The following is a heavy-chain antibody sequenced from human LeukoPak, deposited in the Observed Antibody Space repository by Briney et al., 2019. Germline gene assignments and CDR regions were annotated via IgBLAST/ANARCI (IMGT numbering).Heavy chain of an antibody. CDR3: ARGVLERDSSGWYDSRAAFDI. Sequence: ASVKVSCKASGYTFTSYYMHWVRQAPGQGLEWMGIINPRGGSTSYARKFQGRVTMTRDTSTSTVYMELSSLRSEDTAVYYCARGVLERDSSGWYDSRAAFDIWGQGTMVTVSS. V-gene: IGHV1-46*01. D-gene: IGHD6-19*01. CDR2: INPRGGST. J-gene: IGHJ3*02. CDR1: GYTFTSYY.